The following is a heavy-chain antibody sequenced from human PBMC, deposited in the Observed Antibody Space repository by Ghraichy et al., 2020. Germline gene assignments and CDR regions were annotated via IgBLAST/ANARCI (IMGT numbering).Heavy chain of an antibody. Sequence: SETLSLTCTVSGGSISSYYWSWIRQPPGKGLEWIGYIYYSGSTNYNPSLKSRVTISVDTSKNQFSLKLSSVTAADTAVYYCARQHRCTNGVCPNFDYWGQGTLVTVSS. CDR2: IYYSGST. CDR1: GGSISSYY. D-gene: IGHD2-8*01. CDR3: ARQHRCTNGVCPNFDY. J-gene: IGHJ4*02. V-gene: IGHV4-59*08.